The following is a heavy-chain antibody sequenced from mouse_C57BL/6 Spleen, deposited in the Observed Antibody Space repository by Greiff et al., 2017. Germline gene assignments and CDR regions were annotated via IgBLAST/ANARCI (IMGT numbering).Heavy chain of an antibody. Sequence: VQLQQSGAELARPGASVKLSCKASGYTFTSYGISWVKQRTGQGLEWIGEIYPRCGNTYYNEKFKGKATLTVAKSSSTAYMELRSLTSEDSAVYFCARNGTPAVGYFDYWGQGTPPTVSS. D-gene: IGHD1-1*01. CDR3: ARNGTPAVGYFDY. CDR2: IYPRCGNT. V-gene: IGHV1-81*01. CDR1: GYTFTSYG. J-gene: IGHJ2*01.